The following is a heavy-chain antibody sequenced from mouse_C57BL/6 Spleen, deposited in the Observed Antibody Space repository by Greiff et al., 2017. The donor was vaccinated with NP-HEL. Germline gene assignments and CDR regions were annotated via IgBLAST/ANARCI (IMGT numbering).Heavy chain of an antibody. D-gene: IGHD1-2*01. CDR1: GYAFSSSW. V-gene: IGHV1-82*01. CDR2: IYPGDGDT. Sequence: VKLQQSGPELVKPGASVKISCKASGYAFSSSWMNWVKQRPGKGLEWIGRIYPGDGDTNYNGKFKGKATLTADKSSSTAYMQLSSLTSEDSAVYFCARCGYGDFDYWGQGTTLTVSS. CDR3: ARCGYGDFDY. J-gene: IGHJ2*01.